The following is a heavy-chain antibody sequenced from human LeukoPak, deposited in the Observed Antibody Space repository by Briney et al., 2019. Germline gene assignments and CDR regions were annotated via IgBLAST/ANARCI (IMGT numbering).Heavy chain of an antibody. CDR1: GGSISSYY. V-gene: IGHV4-4*07. CDR2: IYTSGST. J-gene: IGHJ3*02. D-gene: IGHD2-2*01. Sequence: SETLSLTCTVSGGSISSYYWSWIRQPAGKGLEWIGRIYTSGSTNYNPSLKSRVTMSVDTSKNQFSLKLSSVTAADTAVYYCARDIGGYCSSTSCSLGASDIWGQGTMVTVSS. CDR3: ARDIGGYCSSTSCSLGASDI.